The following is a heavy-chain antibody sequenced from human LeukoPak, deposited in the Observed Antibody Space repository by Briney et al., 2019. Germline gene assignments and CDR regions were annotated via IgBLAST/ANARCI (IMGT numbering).Heavy chain of an antibody. D-gene: IGHD3-9*01. Sequence: SETLSLTCTVSGGSISSYYWSWIRQPPGKGLEWIGYIYYTGGTSYNPSLKSRVTISVDTSKNQFSLKLSSVTAADTAVYYCARHYNSWFDPWGQGTLVTVSS. J-gene: IGHJ5*02. CDR1: GGSISSYY. CDR2: IYYTGGT. V-gene: IGHV4-59*01. CDR3: ARHYNSWFDP.